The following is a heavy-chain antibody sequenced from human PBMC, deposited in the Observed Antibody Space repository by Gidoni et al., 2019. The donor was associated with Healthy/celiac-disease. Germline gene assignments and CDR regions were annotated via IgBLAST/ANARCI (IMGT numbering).Heavy chain of an antibody. CDR2: INPNSGGT. V-gene: IGHV1-2*02. Sequence: QVQLVQSGAEVKKPGASVKVSCKASGYTLPGYYMHWVRQAPGQGLEWMGWINPNSGGTNYAQKFQGRVTMTRDTSISTAYMELSRLRSDDTAVYYCAREGTLGYCSSTSCYPGSWFDPWGQGTLVTVSS. CDR1: GYTLPGYY. D-gene: IGHD2-2*01. CDR3: AREGTLGYCSSTSCYPGSWFDP. J-gene: IGHJ5*02.